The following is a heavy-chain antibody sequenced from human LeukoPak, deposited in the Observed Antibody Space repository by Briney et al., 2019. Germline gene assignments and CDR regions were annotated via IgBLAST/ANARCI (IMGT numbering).Heavy chain of an antibody. CDR2: ISSSSSTI. V-gene: IGHV3-48*04. CDR1: GFTFSSYS. D-gene: IGHD6-19*01. J-gene: IGHJ4*02. Sequence: GGSLRLSCAASGFTFSSYSMNWVRQAPGKGLEWVSYISSSSSTIYYADSVKGRFTISRDNAKNSLYLQMNSLRAEDTAVYYCAREESGSSGWYDYWGQGTLVTVSS. CDR3: AREESGSSGWYDY.